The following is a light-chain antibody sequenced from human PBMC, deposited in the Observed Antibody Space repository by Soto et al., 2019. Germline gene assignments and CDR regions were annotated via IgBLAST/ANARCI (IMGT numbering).Light chain of an antibody. CDR3: QQYNNWPFS. V-gene: IGKV3-15*01. CDR2: DVS. J-gene: IGKJ5*01. CDR1: QGVTTN. Sequence: EIVMTQSPATPSVSPGERATLSCRAGQGVTTNFAWYQQKSGQSPRLLIYDVSTRATGVPARFSGTGSETDFTLTISGLQSDDSAVYFCQQYNNWPFSFGQGTRLEI.